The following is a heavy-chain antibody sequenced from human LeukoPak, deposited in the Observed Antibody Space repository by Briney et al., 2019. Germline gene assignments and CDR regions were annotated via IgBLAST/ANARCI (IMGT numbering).Heavy chain of an antibody. CDR3: ARGPNIVVDTGYVY. J-gene: IGHJ4*02. CDR2: IYYSGST. Sequence: SETLSLTCTVSGGSISSSSYYWGWIRQPPGKGLEWIGSIYYSGSTYYNPSLKSRVTISVDTSKNQFSLKLSSVTAADTAVYYCARGPNIVVDTGYVYWGQGTLVTVSS. D-gene: IGHD2-2*01. CDR1: GGSISSSSYY. V-gene: IGHV4-39*07.